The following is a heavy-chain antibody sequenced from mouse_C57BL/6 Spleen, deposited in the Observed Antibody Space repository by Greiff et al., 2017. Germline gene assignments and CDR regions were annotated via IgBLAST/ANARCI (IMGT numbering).Heavy chain of an antibody. CDR1: GYTFTDYE. Sequence: VQRVESGAELVRPGASVTLSCKASGYTFTDYEMHWVKQTPVHGLEWIGAIDPETGGTAYNQKFKGKAILTADKSSSTAYMELRSLTSEDSAVYYCTRRGLGRGYFDVWGTGTTVTVSS. J-gene: IGHJ1*03. CDR3: TRRGLGRGYFDV. CDR2: IDPETGGT. V-gene: IGHV1-15*01. D-gene: IGHD4-1*01.